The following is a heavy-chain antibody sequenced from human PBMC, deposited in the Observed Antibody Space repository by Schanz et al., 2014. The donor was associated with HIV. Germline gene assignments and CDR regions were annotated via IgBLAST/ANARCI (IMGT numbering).Heavy chain of an antibody. Sequence: EVQLVESGGGLVKPGGSLRISCAASGFTFSSYRMNWVRHAPGKGLEWVSSISASGTYNFYGDSVKGRFTISRDDSKNLLSLQMNSLRAEDTAVYYCARDWLGERDYYYGMDVWGQGTTVTVSS. J-gene: IGHJ6*02. D-gene: IGHD2-21*01. V-gene: IGHV3-21*02. CDR1: GFTFSSYR. CDR3: ARDWLGERDYYYGMDV. CDR2: ISASGTYN.